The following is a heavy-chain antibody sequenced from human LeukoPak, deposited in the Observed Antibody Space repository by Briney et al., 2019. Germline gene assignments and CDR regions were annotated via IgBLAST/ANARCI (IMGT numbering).Heavy chain of an antibody. CDR3: ARDRYDILTGYSPFDY. Sequence: GGSLRLSCAASGFSFSSYWMHWVRQAPGKGLVWVSRLSPDGSNSFYADSVKGRFTVSRDNAKNTLYLQMNSLRAEDTAVYYCARDRYDILTGYSPFDYWGQGTLVTVSS. V-gene: IGHV3-74*01. J-gene: IGHJ4*02. CDR1: GFSFSSYW. CDR2: LSPDGSNS. D-gene: IGHD3-9*01.